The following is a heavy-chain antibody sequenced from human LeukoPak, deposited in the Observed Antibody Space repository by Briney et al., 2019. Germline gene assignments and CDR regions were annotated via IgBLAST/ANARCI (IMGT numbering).Heavy chain of an antibody. V-gene: IGHV4-39*01. CDR3: ARHRSSWRRQWLVFSDFDY. Sequence: PSETLSLTCTVSGGSISSSSYYWGWIRQPPGKGLEWIGSIYYSGSTYYNPSLKSRVTISVDTSKNQFSLKLSSVTAADTAVYYCARHRSSWRRQWLVFSDFDYWGQGTLVTVSS. CDR1: GGSISSSSYY. D-gene: IGHD6-19*01. J-gene: IGHJ4*02. CDR2: IYYSGST.